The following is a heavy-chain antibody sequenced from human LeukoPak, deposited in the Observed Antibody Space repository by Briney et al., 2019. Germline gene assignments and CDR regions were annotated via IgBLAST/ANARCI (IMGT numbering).Heavy chain of an antibody. V-gene: IGHV1-8*01. CDR1: GYTLTSYD. J-gene: IGHJ3*02. CDR3: VSFYYDSSGSYSAFDM. D-gene: IGHD3-22*01. CDR2: MNPNSGNT. Sequence: ASVKVACKASGYTLTSYDINWVRQATGQGLEWMGWMNPNSGNTGYAQKFQGRVTMTRNTSISTAYMELSSLRSEDISVYYCVSFYYDSSGSYSAFDMWGQGPMVTVSS.